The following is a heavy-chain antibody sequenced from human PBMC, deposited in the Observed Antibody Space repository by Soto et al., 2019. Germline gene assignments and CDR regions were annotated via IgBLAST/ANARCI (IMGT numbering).Heavy chain of an antibody. CDR2: IYYSGST. V-gene: IGHV4-30-4*01. J-gene: IGHJ4*02. CDR3: ASERSFGDRFFDY. Sequence: QVQLQESGPGLVKPSETLSLTCTVSGGSITSTDYYWSWIRQPPGKGLEWIGYIYYSGSTYYNPSLQSRVTISVDTSKNQFSLKLSSVTAADSAEYSCASERSFGDRFFDYWGQGTLVTVSS. D-gene: IGHD4-17*01. CDR1: GGSITSTDYY.